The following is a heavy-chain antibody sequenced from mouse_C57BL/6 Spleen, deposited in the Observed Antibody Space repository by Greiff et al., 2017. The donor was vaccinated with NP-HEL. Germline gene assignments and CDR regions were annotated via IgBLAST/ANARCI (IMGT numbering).Heavy chain of an antibody. CDR3: ARSRDYYGSSSRYFDV. CDR1: GYTFTSYT. CDR2: INPSSGYT. Sequence: VQLQQSGAELARPGASVKMSCKASGYTFTSYTMHWVKQRPGQGLEWIGYINPSSGYTKYNQKFKDKATLTADKSSSTAYMQLSSLTSEDSAVYYCARSRDYYGSSSRYFDVWGTGTTVTVSS. V-gene: IGHV1-4*01. D-gene: IGHD1-1*01. J-gene: IGHJ1*03.